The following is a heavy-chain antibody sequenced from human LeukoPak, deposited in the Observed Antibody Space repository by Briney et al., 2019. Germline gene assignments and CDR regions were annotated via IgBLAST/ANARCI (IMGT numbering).Heavy chain of an antibody. J-gene: IGHJ4*02. CDR3: ARDFYGDYVFDY. V-gene: IGHV3-11*05. D-gene: IGHD4-17*01. Sequence: GGSLRLSCAASGFTFSTYGMSWVRQAPGKGLEWVSYISSSSSYTNYADSVKGRFTISRDNARNSLYLQMNSLRAEDTALYYCARDFYGDYVFDYWGQGTLVTVSS. CDR2: ISSSSSYT. CDR1: GFTFSTYG.